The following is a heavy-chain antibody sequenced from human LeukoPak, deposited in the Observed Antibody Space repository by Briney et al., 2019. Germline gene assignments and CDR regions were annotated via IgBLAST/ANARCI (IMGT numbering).Heavy chain of an antibody. J-gene: IGHJ5*02. Sequence: GASVKVSCKVSGYTLTELSMHWVRQAPGKGLEWVGGFDPEDGETIYAQKFQGRVIMTEDTSTDTAYMELSSLRSEDAAVYYCATKLYYYDSSGYYYFNWFDPWGQGTLVTVSS. CDR2: FDPEDGET. CDR3: ATKLYYYDSSGYYYFNWFDP. D-gene: IGHD3-22*01. CDR1: GYTLTELS. V-gene: IGHV1-24*01.